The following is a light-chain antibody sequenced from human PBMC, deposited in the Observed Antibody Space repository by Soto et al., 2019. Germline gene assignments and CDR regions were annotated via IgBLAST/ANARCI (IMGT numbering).Light chain of an antibody. CDR1: SSDVGNYNY. Sequence: QSALTQPASVSGSPGQSITISCTGTSSDVGNYNYVSWYQQHPGKAPKLMIYEVSNRPSGVSYRFSGSKSGNTASLTISGLQAEDEADYYCTSYTSYSPYVFGTGTKVTVL. CDR2: EVS. CDR3: TSYTSYSPYV. V-gene: IGLV2-14*01. J-gene: IGLJ1*01.